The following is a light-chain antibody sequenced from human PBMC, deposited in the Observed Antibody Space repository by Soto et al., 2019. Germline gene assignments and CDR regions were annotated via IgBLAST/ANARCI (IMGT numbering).Light chain of an antibody. J-gene: IGLJ3*02. V-gene: IGLV2-14*03. CDR2: DVT. CDR1: SSDVGGYNY. Sequence: QSALTQPASVSGSPGQSITISCTGTSSDVGGYNYVSWYQHHPGKAPKLMIYDVTNRPSEVSNRFSGSKSGNTASLTISGLRAEDVAAYYYSSYTTSSPYFVFGGGTKLTVL. CDR3: SSYTTSSPYFV.